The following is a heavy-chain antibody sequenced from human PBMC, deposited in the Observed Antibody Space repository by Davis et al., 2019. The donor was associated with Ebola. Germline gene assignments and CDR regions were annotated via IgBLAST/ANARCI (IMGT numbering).Heavy chain of an antibody. Sequence: ASVKVSCKASGYTFPGYYLHWVRQAPGQGLEWMGWINPNMGDTNYAQMFQGRLTFTRDMSITTVYMELKRLRSEDTAVYYCAKEGQRSGWSRQWFDPWGQGTLVTVSS. J-gene: IGHJ5*02. D-gene: IGHD6-19*01. CDR2: INPNMGDT. V-gene: IGHV1-2*02. CDR1: GYTFPGYY. CDR3: AKEGQRSGWSRQWFDP.